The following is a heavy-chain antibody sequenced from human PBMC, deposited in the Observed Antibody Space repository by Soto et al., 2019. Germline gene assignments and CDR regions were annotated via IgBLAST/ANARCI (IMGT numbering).Heavy chain of an antibody. D-gene: IGHD3-10*01. CDR2: INPNSGGT. V-gene: IGHV1-2*04. CDR1: GYTFTGYY. CDR3: ARAVITMVRGHDYYYYYGMDV. Sequence: ASVKVSCKASGYTFTGYYMHWVRQAPGQGLEWMGWINPNSGGTNYAQKFQGWVTMTRDTSISTAYMELSRLRSDDTAVYYCARAVITMVRGHDYYYYYGMDVWGQGTTVTVSS. J-gene: IGHJ6*02.